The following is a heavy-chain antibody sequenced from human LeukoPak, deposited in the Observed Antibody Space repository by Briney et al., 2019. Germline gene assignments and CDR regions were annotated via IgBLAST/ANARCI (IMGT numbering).Heavy chain of an antibody. J-gene: IGHJ3*02. CDR1: GFTFSSYA. CDR3: ARGGRNTDYYDSSGYYYPYDAFDI. Sequence: GGSLRLSCAASGFTFSSYAMHWVRQAPGKGLEWVAVISYDGSNKYYADSVKGRFTISRDNSKNTLYLQMNSLRAEDTAVYYCARGGRNTDYYDSSGYYYPYDAFDIWGQGTMVTVSS. D-gene: IGHD3-22*01. CDR2: ISYDGSNK. V-gene: IGHV3-30-3*01.